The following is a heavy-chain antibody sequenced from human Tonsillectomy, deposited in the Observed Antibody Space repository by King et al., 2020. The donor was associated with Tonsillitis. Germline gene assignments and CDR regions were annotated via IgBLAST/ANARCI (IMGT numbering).Heavy chain of an antibody. CDR2: IKGKTQSYAT. V-gene: IGHV3-73*01. CDR1: GFTFSGSA. CDR3: TRLRDYGDYRFDL. D-gene: IGHD4-17*01. J-gene: IGHJ5*02. Sequence: VKLVESGGGLVQPGGSLKLSCAASGFTFSGSAIHWVRQASGKGLEWVGRIKGKTQSYATEYGASVKGRFTISRDDSDNTAYLQMNSLQTEDTAVYYCTRLRDYGDYRFDLWGQGTLVTVSS.